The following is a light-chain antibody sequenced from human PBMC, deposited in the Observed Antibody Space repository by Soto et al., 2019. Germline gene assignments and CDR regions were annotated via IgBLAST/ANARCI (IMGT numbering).Light chain of an antibody. CDR1: QDIGAY. V-gene: IGKV1-39*01. CDR3: QHSYSTRT. J-gene: IGKJ1*01. CDR2: AAS. Sequence: DIQMTQSPSSLSASIGDRVTISCRASQDIGAYVNWYQHKQGKAPRVLMYAASNLKSGVPPRFSGSGVGRDFTLTISDLPPEDFATYYCQHSYSTRTFGQGTKVESK.